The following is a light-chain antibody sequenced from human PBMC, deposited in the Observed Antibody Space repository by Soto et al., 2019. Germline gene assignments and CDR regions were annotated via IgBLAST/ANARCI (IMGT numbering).Light chain of an antibody. CDR3: NSYTSTSARV. V-gene: IGLV2-14*01. Sequence: QSALTQPASVSGSPGQSITISCTGTSNDVGGFNYVSWYQQHPGKAPKVIIYEVSNRPSGVSNCFSGSKSGNTASLTISGLQAEDEADYYCNSYTSTSARVFGGGTKLTVL. J-gene: IGLJ3*02. CDR2: EVS. CDR1: SNDVGGFNY.